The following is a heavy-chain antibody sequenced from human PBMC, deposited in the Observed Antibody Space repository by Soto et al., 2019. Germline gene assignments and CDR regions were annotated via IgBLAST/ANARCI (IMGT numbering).Heavy chain of an antibody. CDR3: AREMYYYGSGSFNYYYGMDV. CDR1: GFTFSNYG. J-gene: IGHJ6*02. Sequence: GGSLSLSCAASGFTFSNYGMHWVRQAPGKGLEWVAVISYDGSNKYYADSVKGRFTISRDNSKNTLYLQMNSLRAEDTAVYYCAREMYYYGSGSFNYYYGMDVWGQGTTVTVSS. V-gene: IGHV3-30*03. CDR2: ISYDGSNK. D-gene: IGHD3-10*01.